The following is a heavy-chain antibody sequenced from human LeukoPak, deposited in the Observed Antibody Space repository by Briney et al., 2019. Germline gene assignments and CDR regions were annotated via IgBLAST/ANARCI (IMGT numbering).Heavy chain of an antibody. Sequence: PGGSLRLSCAASGFTFSSYGMHWVRQAPGKGLEWVAVISYDGSNKYYADSVKGRFTISRDNSKNTLYLQMNSLRAEDTAVYYCAKGLRWFDYWGQGTLVTVSS. CDR2: ISYDGSNK. J-gene: IGHJ4*02. CDR1: GFTFSSYG. CDR3: AKGLRWFDY. V-gene: IGHV3-30*18. D-gene: IGHD4-23*01.